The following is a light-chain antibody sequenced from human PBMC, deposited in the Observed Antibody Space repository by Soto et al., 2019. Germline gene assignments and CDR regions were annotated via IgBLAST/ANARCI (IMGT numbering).Light chain of an antibody. CDR1: QRVSSY. V-gene: IGKV1-39*01. CDR3: QQSYTTPSWT. J-gene: IGKJ1*01. CDR2: AVS. Sequence: DIQLIQSPSSLSASVGDRVTITCHTSQRVSSYLNWYQQKPGKAPKLLINAVSTLHSGVPSRFSGSGSETDFTLTIISLQPEDSGTYYCQQSYTTPSWTFGQGTKVEI.